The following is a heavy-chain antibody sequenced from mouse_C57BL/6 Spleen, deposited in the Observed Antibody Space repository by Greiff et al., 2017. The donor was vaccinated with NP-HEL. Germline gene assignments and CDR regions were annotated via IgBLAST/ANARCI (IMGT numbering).Heavy chain of an antibody. V-gene: IGHV3-6*01. Sequence: VQLKESGPGLVKPSQSLSLTCSVTGYSITSGYYWNWIRQFPGNKLEWMGYISYDGSNNYNPSLKNRISITRDTSKNQFFLKLNSVTTEDTATYYCARVRNSAMDYWGQGTSVTVSS. CDR1: GYSITSGYY. J-gene: IGHJ4*01. CDR2: ISYDGSN. CDR3: ARVRNSAMDY.